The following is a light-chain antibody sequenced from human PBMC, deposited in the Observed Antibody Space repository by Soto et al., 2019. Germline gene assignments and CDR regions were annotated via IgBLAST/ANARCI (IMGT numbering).Light chain of an antibody. CDR2: KVS. V-gene: IGLV2-14*01. CDR1: SNDIGGYNY. J-gene: IGLJ1*01. CDR3: TSYTSSSTLDV. Sequence: QSVLTQPASVSGSPGQSITIPCTGSSNDIGGYNYVSWYQQHPGRAPKLVIYKVSDRPSGVSTRFSASKSGNTASLTISGLQAEDEADYYCTSYTSSSTLDVFGTGTKVTVL.